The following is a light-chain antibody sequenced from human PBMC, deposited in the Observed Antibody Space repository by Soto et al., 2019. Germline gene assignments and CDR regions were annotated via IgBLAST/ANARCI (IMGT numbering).Light chain of an antibody. Sequence: IVLTQSPGTLSLSPGERATLSCRASQSVSSSYVAWYQQQPGQAPRLLSDGASSRATGIPDRFSGTGSGTDFTLTISRLEPEDFAVYYCQQYDSSPKTFGQGTKLDI. J-gene: IGKJ1*01. V-gene: IGKV3-20*01. CDR2: GAS. CDR1: QSVSSSY. CDR3: QQYDSSPKT.